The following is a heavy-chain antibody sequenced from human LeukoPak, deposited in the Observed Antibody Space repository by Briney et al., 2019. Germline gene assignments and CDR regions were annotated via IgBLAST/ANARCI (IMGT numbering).Heavy chain of an antibody. Sequence: TGGSLRLSCAASGFTFSSYGMHWVRQAPGKGLEWVSYISSSRTTYYAESVKGRFTISRDNAKNSVYLQMNSPRAEDTAVYYCAKSSCSGGSCYGFDPWGQGTLVTVSS. V-gene: IGHV3-48*01. D-gene: IGHD2-15*01. CDR2: ISSSRTT. CDR3: AKSSCSGGSCYGFDP. J-gene: IGHJ5*02. CDR1: GFTFSSYG.